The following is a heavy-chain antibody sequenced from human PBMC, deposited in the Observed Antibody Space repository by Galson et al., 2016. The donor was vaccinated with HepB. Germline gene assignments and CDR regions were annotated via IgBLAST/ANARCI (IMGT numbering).Heavy chain of an antibody. Sequence: SLRLSCAASGITFSDYHMHWVRRAPGKGLEWVALISYDGSNKYYADSVKGRFTISGDNSKNTLYLQMNSLRAEDTAVYYCARDPRGITLIVAAMGYYYGMDFWGQGTTVIVSS. CDR3: ARDPRGITLIVAAMGYYYGMDF. CDR1: GITFSDYH. CDR2: ISYDGSNK. J-gene: IGHJ6*02. V-gene: IGHV3-30-3*01. D-gene: IGHD3-22*01.